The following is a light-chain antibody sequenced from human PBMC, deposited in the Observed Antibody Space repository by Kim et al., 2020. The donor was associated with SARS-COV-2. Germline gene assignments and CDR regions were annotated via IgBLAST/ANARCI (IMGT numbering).Light chain of an antibody. V-gene: IGLV2-8*01. CDR2: EVT. CDR1: SDDFDYNY. Sequence: PGQSVTISCTKTSDDFDYNYVSWYQQRPGKAPKLIIYEVTKRPSGVPARFSGSKSGNTASLTVSGLQPEDEADYYCTSYTGSNNYVFGSGTKVTVL. CDR3: TSYTGSNNYV. J-gene: IGLJ1*01.